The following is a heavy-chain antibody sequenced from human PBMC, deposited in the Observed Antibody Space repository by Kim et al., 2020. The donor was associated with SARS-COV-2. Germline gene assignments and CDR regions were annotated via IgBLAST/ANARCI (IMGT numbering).Heavy chain of an antibody. V-gene: IGHV4-34*01. J-gene: IGHJ6*01. CDR2: INHSGST. CDR3: ARGIQLWSPHYYYYGMDV. CDR1: GGSFSGYY. Sequence: SETLSLTCAVYGGSFSGYYWSWIRQPPGQGLEWIGEINHSGSTNYNPSLKSRVTISVDTSKNQLSLKLSSVTAADTAVYYCARGIQLWSPHYYYYGMDV. D-gene: IGHD5-18*01.